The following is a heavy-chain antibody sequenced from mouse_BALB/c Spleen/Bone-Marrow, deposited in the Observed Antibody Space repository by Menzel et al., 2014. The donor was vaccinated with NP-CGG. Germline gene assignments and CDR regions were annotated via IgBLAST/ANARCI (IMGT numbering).Heavy chain of an antibody. CDR1: GYTFSSYW. Sequence: QVQLQQSGAELMKPGASVKISCKATGYTFSSYWIEWVKQRPGHGLEWIGEILPGSGSTNYNEKFKGKATFTADTSSNTAYMQLSSLTSEDSAVYYCARLNYYGSLDYWAQGTTLTVSS. V-gene: IGHV1-9*01. CDR3: ARLNYYGSLDY. CDR2: ILPGSGST. J-gene: IGHJ2*01. D-gene: IGHD1-1*01.